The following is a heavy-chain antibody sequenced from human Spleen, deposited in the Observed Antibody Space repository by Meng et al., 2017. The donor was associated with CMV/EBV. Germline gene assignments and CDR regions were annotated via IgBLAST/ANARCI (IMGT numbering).Heavy chain of an antibody. D-gene: IGHD6-19*01. Sequence: ASVKVSCKASGYNFTGYYMHWVRQAPGQGLEWMGWINPNSGDTNYAQKFQGRVTMTGDTSITTAYMELSRLRSDDMAVYYCARDHDSSGWYTPWGQGTLVTVSS. CDR3: ARDHDSSGWYTP. CDR2: INPNSGDT. J-gene: IGHJ5*02. V-gene: IGHV1-2*02. CDR1: GYNFTGYY.